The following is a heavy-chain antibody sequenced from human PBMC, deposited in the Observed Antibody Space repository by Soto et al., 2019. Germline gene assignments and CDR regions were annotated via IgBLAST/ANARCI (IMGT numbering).Heavy chain of an antibody. V-gene: IGHV1-3*01. CDR2: INAGNGNT. CDR3: ARAILWFGELRNYYYGMDV. D-gene: IGHD3-10*01. J-gene: IGHJ6*02. CDR1: GYTFTSYA. Sequence: ASVKVSYKASGYTFTSYAMHWVRQAPGQRLEWMGWINAGNGNTKYSQKFQGRVTITRDTSASTAYMELSSLRSEDTAVYYCARAILWFGELRNYYYGMDVWGQGTTVTVSS.